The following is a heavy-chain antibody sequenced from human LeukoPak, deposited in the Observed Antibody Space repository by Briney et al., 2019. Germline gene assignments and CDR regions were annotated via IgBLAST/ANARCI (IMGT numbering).Heavy chain of an antibody. CDR3: GREGALLGFDS. J-gene: IGHJ4*01. V-gene: IGHV3-53*01. Sequence: ESLRLSCAASGVTVSSNYMSWVRQAPGKGLEWVGVIYSGGSTYYTDSVKGRFTISIDNSKNTLYLHMSLLRAKDTAVYCFGREGALLGFDSWGHGTL. CDR1: GVTVSSNY. D-gene: IGHD2-15*01. CDR2: IYSGGST.